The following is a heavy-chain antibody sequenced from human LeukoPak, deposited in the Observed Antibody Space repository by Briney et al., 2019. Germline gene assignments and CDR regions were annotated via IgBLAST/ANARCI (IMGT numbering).Heavy chain of an antibody. Sequence: ASVKVSCKASGYTFTGYYMHWVRQAPGQGLEWMGRINPNSGGTNYAQKFQGRATMTRDTSISTAYMELSRLRSDDTAVYYCARGALYCSGGSCYSRVNYWYFDLWGRGTLVTVSS. CDR3: ARGALYCSGGSCYSRVNYWYFDL. J-gene: IGHJ2*01. CDR2: INPNSGGT. V-gene: IGHV1-2*06. CDR1: GYTFTGYY. D-gene: IGHD2-15*01.